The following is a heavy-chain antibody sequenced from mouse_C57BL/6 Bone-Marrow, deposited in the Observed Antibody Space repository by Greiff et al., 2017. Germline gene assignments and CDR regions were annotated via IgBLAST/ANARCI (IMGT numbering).Heavy chain of an antibody. V-gene: IGHV1-81*01. J-gene: IGHJ4*01. Sequence: VQLQQSGAELARPGASVKLSCKASGYTFTSYGISWVKQRTGQGLEWIGEIYPSSGNTYYTEKFKGKATLTADKSSSTAYMELRSLTSEDSAVYFCARQRLRKRGDAMDYWGQGTSVTGSS. CDR3: ARQRLRKRGDAMDY. D-gene: IGHD1-1*01. CDR1: GYTFTSYG. CDR2: IYPSSGNT.